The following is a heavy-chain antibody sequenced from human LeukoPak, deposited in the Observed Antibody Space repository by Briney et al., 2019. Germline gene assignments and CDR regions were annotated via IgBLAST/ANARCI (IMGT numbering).Heavy chain of an antibody. D-gene: IGHD6-13*01. Sequence: GASLQISCKGSGYIFTSYWISWVRRLPGKGLEWMGRIDPSDSYTNYSPSFQGHVTISADKSISTAYLQWSSLKASDTAMYYCARTSSPQLGYYGMDVWGKGTTVTVSS. V-gene: IGHV5-10-1*01. CDR3: ARTSSPQLGYYGMDV. CDR1: GYIFTSYW. J-gene: IGHJ6*04. CDR2: IDPSDSYT.